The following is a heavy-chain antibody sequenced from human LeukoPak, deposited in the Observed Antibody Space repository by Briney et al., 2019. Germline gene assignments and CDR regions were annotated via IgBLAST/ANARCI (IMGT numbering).Heavy chain of an antibody. CDR1: GGSISSSNW. Sequence: SGTLSLTCAVSGGSISSSNWWRWVRQPPGKGREWSGEIYHSGSTNYNPSLKSRVTISVDKSKNQFSLKLSSVTAADTAVYYCARVRMAAGTLYYFDYWGQGTLVTVSS. CDR3: ARVRMAAGTLYYFDY. J-gene: IGHJ4*02. D-gene: IGHD6-13*01. V-gene: IGHV4-4*02. CDR2: IYHSGST.